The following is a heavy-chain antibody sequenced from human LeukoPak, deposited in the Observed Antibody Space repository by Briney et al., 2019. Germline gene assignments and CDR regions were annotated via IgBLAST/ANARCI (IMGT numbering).Heavy chain of an antibody. V-gene: IGHV4-59*08. CDR1: GGSFSGYY. CDR2: IYYNGNT. J-gene: IGHJ4*02. D-gene: IGHD3-10*01. Sequence: SETLSLTCAVYGGSFSGYYWSWIRQPPGKALEWIGYIYYNGNTNYNPPLKSRVSISVDMSKNQFSLRLSSVTASDTAVYYCARYGLYSFDYWGQGALVTVSS. CDR3: ARYGLYSFDY.